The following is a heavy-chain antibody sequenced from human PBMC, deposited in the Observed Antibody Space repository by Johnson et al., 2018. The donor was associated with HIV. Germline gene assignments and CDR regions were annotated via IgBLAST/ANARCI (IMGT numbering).Heavy chain of an antibody. V-gene: IGHV3-7*04. CDR2: VNQDGSAK. CDR3: AKGGSAVAVAFDI. J-gene: IGHJ3*02. CDR1: GFTFSSYA. Sequence: VQLVESGGGVVQPGRSLRLSCAASGFTFSSYAMHWVRQAPGKGLEYVANVNQDGSAKFYVDSVKGRFTISRDNSKNTLYLQMNSLRAEDTAVYYCAKGGSAVAVAFDIWGQGTLVIVSS. D-gene: IGHD6-19*01.